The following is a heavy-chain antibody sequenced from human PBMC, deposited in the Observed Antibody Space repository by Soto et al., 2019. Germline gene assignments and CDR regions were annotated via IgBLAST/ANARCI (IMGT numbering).Heavy chain of an antibody. D-gene: IGHD3-10*01. CDR3: ATELGENPASPFDA. CDR1: GVTFSSET. CDR2: IIPLFGTA. J-gene: IGHJ4*02. V-gene: IGHV1-69*13. Sequence: SVKVSCKASGVTFSSETLGWVRQAPGQGLEWVGGIIPLFGTASYAQKFQGRVTITADESTSTVYMELSSLRSDDTAVYFCATELGENPASPFDAWGQGTLVTVSS.